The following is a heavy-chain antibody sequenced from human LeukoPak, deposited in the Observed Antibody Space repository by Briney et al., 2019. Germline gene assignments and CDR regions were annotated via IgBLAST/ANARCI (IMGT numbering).Heavy chain of an antibody. CDR3: ARDGSGWGSYFDY. D-gene: IGHD6-19*01. CDR1: GGSISSYY. CDR2: IYYSGST. J-gene: IGHJ4*02. Sequence: PSETLSLTCTVSGGSISSYYWSWIRQPPGKGLEWIGYIYYSGSTNYNPSLKSRVTISVDTSKNQFSLKLSSVIAADTAVYYCARDGSGWGSYFDYWGQGTLVTVSS. V-gene: IGHV4-59*01.